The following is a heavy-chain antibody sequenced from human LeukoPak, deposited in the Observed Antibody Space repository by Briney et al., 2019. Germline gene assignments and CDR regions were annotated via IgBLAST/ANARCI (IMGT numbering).Heavy chain of an antibody. D-gene: IGHD6-6*01. V-gene: IGHV1-18*01. CDR1: GYTFTSYG. CDR3: ARAFRNLKSIAARRTLGY. CDR2: ISAYNGNT. J-gene: IGHJ4*02. Sequence: GASVKVSCKASGYTFTSYGISWVRQAPGQGLEWMGWISAYNGNTNYAQKFQGRVTMTRDTSISTAYMELSRLRSDDTAVYYCARAFRNLKSIAARRTLGYWGQGTLVTVSS.